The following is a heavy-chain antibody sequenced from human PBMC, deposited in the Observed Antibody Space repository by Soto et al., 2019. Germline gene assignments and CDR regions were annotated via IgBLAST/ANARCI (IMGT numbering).Heavy chain of an antibody. CDR1: GGSISGGISY. J-gene: IGHJ4*02. CDR3: AGHAPYGDIPYDL. Sequence: QLQLQESGPRLVKPSETLSLTCTVSGGSISGGISYWGWIRQPPEKGLEWFGSIYSGGATSYSPSLKTRVNLSVDTSKNQFSLNLTSATSADTAVSFCAGHAPYGDIPYDLWGQGALVTVSS. V-gene: IGHV4-39*01. CDR2: IYSGGAT. D-gene: IGHD4-17*01.